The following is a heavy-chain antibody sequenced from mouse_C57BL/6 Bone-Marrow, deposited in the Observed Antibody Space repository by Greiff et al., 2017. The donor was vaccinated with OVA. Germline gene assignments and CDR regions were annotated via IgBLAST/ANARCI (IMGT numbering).Heavy chain of an antibody. CDR2: ISSGGSYT. D-gene: IGHD2-1*01. CDR1: GFTFSSYG. J-gene: IGHJ1*03. V-gene: IGHV5-6*02. CDR3: ARNYYGNYDWYFDV. Sequence: DVMLVESGGDLVKPGGSLKLSCAASGFTFSSYGMSWVRQTPDKRLEWVATISSGGSYTYYPDSVKGRFTISRDNAKNTLYLQMSSLKSEDTAMYYCARNYYGNYDWYFDVWGTGTTVTVSS.